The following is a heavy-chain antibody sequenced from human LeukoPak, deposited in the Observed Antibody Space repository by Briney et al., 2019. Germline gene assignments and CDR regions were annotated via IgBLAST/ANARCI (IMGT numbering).Heavy chain of an antibody. CDR2: ISSSSSYI. CDR1: GFTFSSYS. Sequence: GGSLRLSCAASGFTFSSYSMNWVRQAPGKGLEWVSSISSSSSYIYYADSVKGRFTISRDNAKNSLYLQMNSLRAEDTAVYYCAGSPTLYNWFDPWGQGTLVTVSS. CDR3: AGSPTLYNWFDP. J-gene: IGHJ5*02. V-gene: IGHV3-21*01.